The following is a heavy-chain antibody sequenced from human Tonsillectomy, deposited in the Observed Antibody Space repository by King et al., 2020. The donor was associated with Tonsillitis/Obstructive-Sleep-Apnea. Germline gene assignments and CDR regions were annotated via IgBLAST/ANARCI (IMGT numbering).Heavy chain of an antibody. D-gene: IGHD3-22*01. CDR3: AKDIDESINYDPGTGYYGMDV. CDR2: ISFDGSNK. V-gene: IGHV3-30*18. Sequence: VQLVESGGGVVQPGRSLRLSCAASGFTFSSYGMHWVRQAPGKGLEWVAVISFDGSNKYYADFVKGRFTISRDISKNTLYLQMNSLRAEDTAVYYCAKDIDESINYDPGTGYYGMDVWGQGTTVTVSS. CDR1: GFTFSSYG. J-gene: IGHJ6*02.